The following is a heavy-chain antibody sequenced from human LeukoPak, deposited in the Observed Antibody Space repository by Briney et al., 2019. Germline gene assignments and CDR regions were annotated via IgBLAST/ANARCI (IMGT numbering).Heavy chain of an antibody. J-gene: IGHJ5*02. CDR2: ISTCDSTI. CDR3: VRRTLTTLLFDP. V-gene: IGHV3-48*03. Sequence: GGSLRLSCVASGFTLSSFDMIWVRQAPGKGVEWVEYISTCDSTICYADSMQGRFIISRDNAKNSLYLQINTLRAEDTAVYYCVRRTLTTLLFDPWGQGTLVTVSS. D-gene: IGHD4-11*01. CDR1: GFTLSSFD.